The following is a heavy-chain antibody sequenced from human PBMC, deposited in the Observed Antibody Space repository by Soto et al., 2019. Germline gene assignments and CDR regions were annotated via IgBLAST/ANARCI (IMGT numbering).Heavy chain of an antibody. Sequence: PSETLSLTCTVSGGSISSSSYYWGWIRQPPGKGLEWIGSIYYSGSTYYNPSLKSRVTISVDTSKNQFSLKLSSVTAADTAVYYCARHGGDYDYYGMDVWGQGTTVTVS. CDR3: ARHGGDYDYYGMDV. V-gene: IGHV4-39*01. CDR2: IYYSGST. J-gene: IGHJ6*02. CDR1: GGSISSSSYY. D-gene: IGHD4-17*01.